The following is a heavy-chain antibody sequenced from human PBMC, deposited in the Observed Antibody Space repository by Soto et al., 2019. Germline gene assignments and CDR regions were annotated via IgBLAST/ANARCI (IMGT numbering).Heavy chain of an antibody. CDR1: GYTFTNYH. D-gene: IGHD2-15*01. J-gene: IGHJ6*02. CDR3: ARHPGGRGYYYGMDV. Sequence: ASVKVSCKASGYTFTNYHMHWVRQAPGQGFEWMGIINPSGGSTTYAQKFQGRVTITADESTSTAYMELSSLRSEDTAVYYCARHPGGRGYYYGMDVWGQGTTVTVSS. V-gene: IGHV1-46*01. CDR2: INPSGGST.